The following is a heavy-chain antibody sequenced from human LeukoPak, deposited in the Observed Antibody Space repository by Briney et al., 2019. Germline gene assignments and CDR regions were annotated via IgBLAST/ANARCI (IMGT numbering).Heavy chain of an antibody. CDR2: ISAYNGNT. D-gene: IGHD3-10*01. Sequence: ASVKVSFKASVYTFTSYGISWVRQAPGQGREGMGWISAYNGNTNYAQKLQGRVTMTTETSTRTDYMELRRLRAGETAGYYCARDTYYYCSGMGGMDVWGQGTTVTVSS. V-gene: IGHV1-18*01. CDR1: VYTFTSYG. J-gene: IGHJ6*02. CDR3: ARDTYYYCSGMGGMDV.